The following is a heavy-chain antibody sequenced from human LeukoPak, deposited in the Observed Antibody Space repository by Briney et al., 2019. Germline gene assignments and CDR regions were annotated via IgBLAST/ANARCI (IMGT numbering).Heavy chain of an antibody. CDR3: ARDLVLGYCSGGSCYPSWFDP. J-gene: IGHJ5*02. Sequence: SETLSLTCTVSGGSISSYYWSWIRQPPGKGLEWIGYIYYSGSTNYNPSLKSRVTISVETYKNQFSLKLSSVTAADTAVYYCARDLVLGYCSGGSCYPSWFDPGAREPWSPSPQ. D-gene: IGHD2-15*01. CDR1: GGSISSYY. V-gene: IGHV4-59*01. CDR2: IYYSGST.